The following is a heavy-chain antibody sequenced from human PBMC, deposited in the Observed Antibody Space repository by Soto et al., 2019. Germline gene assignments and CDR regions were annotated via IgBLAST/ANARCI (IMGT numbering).Heavy chain of an antibody. CDR2: IIPIFGTA. J-gene: IGHJ4*02. V-gene: IGHV1-69*13. D-gene: IGHD6-6*01. CDR1: GGTFSSYA. Sequence: ASVKVSCKASGGTFSSYAISWVRQAPGQGLEWMGGIIPIFGTANYAQKFQGRVTITADESTSTAYMELSSLRSEDTAVYYCARDPGDSSSSDYWGQGTLVTVSS. CDR3: ARDPGDSSSSDY.